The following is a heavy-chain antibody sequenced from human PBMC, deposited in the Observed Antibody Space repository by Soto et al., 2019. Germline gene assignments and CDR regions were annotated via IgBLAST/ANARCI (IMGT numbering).Heavy chain of an antibody. V-gene: IGHV1-46*01. J-gene: IGHJ6*01. Sequence: ASVKVSCKASGYTFTSYFMHWVRQAPGQGLEWMGIINPSGGGTTYARKFQGRVTMTRDTSTRTVYMELSSLRSEDTAVYYCARDTGYSGWFERYYYGRDVWGQGTTLTGSS. CDR1: GYTFTSYF. CDR3: ARDTGYSGWFERYYYGRDV. D-gene: IGHD6-19*01. CDR2: INPSGGGT.